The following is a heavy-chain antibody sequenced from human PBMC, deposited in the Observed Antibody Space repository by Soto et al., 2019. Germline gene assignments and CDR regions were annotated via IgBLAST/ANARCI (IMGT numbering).Heavy chain of an antibody. D-gene: IGHD1-1*01. J-gene: IGHJ4*02. V-gene: IGHV1-3*01. Sequence: ASVKVSCMASRYSFTTYALHWVRQAPGQRLEWMGWINAGNGDTKYSEKFQGRVTITRDTSANTAYMELSSLRSEDTSVYYCARDPGTGAALRAYHFDYWGQGPLVTVSS. CDR3: ARDPGTGAALRAYHFDY. CDR2: INAGNGDT. CDR1: RYSFTTYA.